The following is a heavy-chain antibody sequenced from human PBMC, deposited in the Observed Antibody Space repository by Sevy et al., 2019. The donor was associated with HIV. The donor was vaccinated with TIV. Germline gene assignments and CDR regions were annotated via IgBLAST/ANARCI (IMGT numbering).Heavy chain of an antibody. Sequence: GGSLRLSCAASGFTFSTYEMNWVRQAPGRGLEWVSYISSSGSTIYYADSVKGRFTISRDNAKNSLYLQMNSLRAEDTAVYYCARGEWGGVNYWGQGTLVTVSS. V-gene: IGHV3-48*03. CDR2: ISSSGSTI. D-gene: IGHD3-16*01. J-gene: IGHJ4*02. CDR3: ARGEWGGVNY. CDR1: GFTFSTYE.